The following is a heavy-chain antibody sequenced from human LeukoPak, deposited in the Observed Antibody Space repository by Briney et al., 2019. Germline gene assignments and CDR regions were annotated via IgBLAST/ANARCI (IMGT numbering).Heavy chain of an antibody. Sequence: GGSLRLSCAGSGFTFSSYWMHWVRQAPGKGLEWVANIRQDGSEKYYVDSVKGRFTISRDNAKNALYLQMNSLRAEDTAIYYCARSLTTLTYEGYWGQGTLVTVSS. J-gene: IGHJ4*02. CDR1: GFTFSSYW. D-gene: IGHD1-1*01. CDR3: ARSLTTLTYEGY. V-gene: IGHV3-7*01. CDR2: IRQDGSEK.